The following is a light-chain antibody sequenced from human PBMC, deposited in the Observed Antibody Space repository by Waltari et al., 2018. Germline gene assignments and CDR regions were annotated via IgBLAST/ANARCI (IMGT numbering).Light chain of an antibody. CDR2: GAF. CDR1: QSIRSN. V-gene: IGKV3-15*01. J-gene: IGKJ1*01. Sequence: EIVMTQSPATLSVFSGERATLSCRASQSIRSNLAWYQHKPGQAPRLLIYGAFTRATGIPARFSGSGSGTEFALTISSLQSEDFAVYFCQQYDNWLGPFGQGTKVEI. CDR3: QQYDNWLGP.